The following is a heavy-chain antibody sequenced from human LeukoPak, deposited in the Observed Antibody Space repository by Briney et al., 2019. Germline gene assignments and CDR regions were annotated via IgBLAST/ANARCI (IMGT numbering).Heavy chain of an antibody. CDR2: FYSAGTT. D-gene: IGHD3-10*01. J-gene: IGHJ2*01. CDR3: ARDGFTMVRGVGGWYFDL. Sequence: GGSLRLSCAAAAFTVSSSSMTWVRQATGEGLEWVSVFYSAGTTYYADSVKGRFTISRDNSKNTLSLQMNSRRAEDTAVYYCARDGFTMVRGVGGWYFDLWGRGTLVTVAS. CDR1: AFTVSSSS. V-gene: IGHV3-66*01.